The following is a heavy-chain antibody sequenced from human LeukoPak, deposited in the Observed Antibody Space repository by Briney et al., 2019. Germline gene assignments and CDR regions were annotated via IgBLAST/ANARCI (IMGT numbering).Heavy chain of an antibody. D-gene: IGHD6-13*01. Sequence: SETLSLTCTVSGGSISSGSYYWSWIRQPAGKGLKWIGRIYTSGSTNYNPSLKSRVTISVDTSKNQFSLKLSSVTAADTAVYHCARGIAAAGFFDYWGQGTLVTVSS. V-gene: IGHV4-61*02. J-gene: IGHJ4*02. CDR3: ARGIAAAGFFDY. CDR2: IYTSGST. CDR1: GGSISSGSYY.